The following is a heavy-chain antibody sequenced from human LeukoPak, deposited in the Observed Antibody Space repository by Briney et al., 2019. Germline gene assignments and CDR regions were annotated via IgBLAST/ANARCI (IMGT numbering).Heavy chain of an antibody. CDR2: ISSSSSYI. CDR3: ARDTSSPGGGNYYGMDV. Sequence: PGGSLRLSCAASGFTFSSYSMNWVRQAPGKGLEWVSSISSSSSYIYYADSVKGRFTISRDNAKNSLYLQTNSLRAEDTAVYYCARDTSSPGGGNYYGMDVWGQGTTVTVSS. J-gene: IGHJ6*02. D-gene: IGHD6-6*01. CDR1: GFTFSSYS. V-gene: IGHV3-21*01.